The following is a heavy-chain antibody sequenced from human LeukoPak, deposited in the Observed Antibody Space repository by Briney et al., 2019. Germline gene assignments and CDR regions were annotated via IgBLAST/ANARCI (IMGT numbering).Heavy chain of an antibody. D-gene: IGHD4/OR15-4a*01. V-gene: IGHV3-30*02. CDR2: IRYDGSNK. Sequence: GGCLRLSCAASLFIFSSYGMHWVRQAPGKGLEWVAFIRYDGSNKYHADSVKGRFSISRDNTKNTVYLQMNTLRDADTAVYYCANDVDAGARKDVFDIWGQGKMVTVSS. CDR3: ANDVDAGARKDVFDI. J-gene: IGHJ3*02. CDR1: LFIFSSYG.